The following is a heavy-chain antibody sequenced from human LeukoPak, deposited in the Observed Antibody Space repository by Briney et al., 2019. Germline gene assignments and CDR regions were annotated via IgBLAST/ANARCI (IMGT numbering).Heavy chain of an antibody. CDR2: INHSGST. D-gene: IGHD2-8*02. CDR1: GGSFSGYY. Sequence: SETLSLTCAVYGGSFSGYYWSWIRQPPGKGLEWIGEINHSGSTNYNPSLKSRVTISVDTSKNQFSLKLSSVTAADTAVYCCARSGPYYYYYMDVWGKGTTVTVSS. CDR3: ARSGPYYYYYMDV. V-gene: IGHV4-34*01. J-gene: IGHJ6*03.